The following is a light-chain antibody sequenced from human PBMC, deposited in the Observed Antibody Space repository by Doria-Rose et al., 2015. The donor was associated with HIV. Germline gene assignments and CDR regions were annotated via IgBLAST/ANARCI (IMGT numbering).Light chain of an antibody. CDR2: DAS. V-gene: IGKV3-20*01. CDR3: QQYGTSRGT. J-gene: IGKJ5*01. CDR1: QRVKSSY. Sequence: TQSPGTLSLSPGERATLSCRASQRVKSSYLAWYQQKPGQAPRLPIYDASTRATGIPDRFSGSGSGTDFTLTISRLEPKDVAVYYCQQYGTSRGTFGQGTRLEIK.